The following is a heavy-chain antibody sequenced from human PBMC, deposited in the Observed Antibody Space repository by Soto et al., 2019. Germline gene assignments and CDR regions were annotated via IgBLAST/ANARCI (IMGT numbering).Heavy chain of an antibody. CDR2: IYYSGST. CDR1: GGSISSGDYY. J-gene: IGHJ4*02. D-gene: IGHD5-18*01. V-gene: IGHV4-30-4*01. CDR3: ARTNTAMAPHADFDY. Sequence: QVQLQESGPVLVKPSQTLSLTCTVSGGSISSGDYYWSWIRQPPGTGLEWIGYIYYSGSTYYNPSLKSRVTISVDTSKNQFSLKLSSVTAADTAVYYCARTNTAMAPHADFDYWGQGTLVTVSS.